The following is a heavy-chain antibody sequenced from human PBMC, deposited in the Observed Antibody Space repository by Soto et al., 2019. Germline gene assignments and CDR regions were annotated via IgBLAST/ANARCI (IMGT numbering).Heavy chain of an antibody. D-gene: IGHD5-18*01. CDR1: GFTFSSYS. Sequence: PGGSLRLSCAASGFTFSSYSMNWVRQAPGKGLEWVSSISSSSSYFYYADSVKGRFTISRDNAKNSLYLQMNSLRAEDTAVYYCASSGYSYGYLHYFDYWGQGTLVTVSS. CDR3: ASSGYSYGYLHYFDY. CDR2: ISSSSSYF. J-gene: IGHJ4*02. V-gene: IGHV3-21*01.